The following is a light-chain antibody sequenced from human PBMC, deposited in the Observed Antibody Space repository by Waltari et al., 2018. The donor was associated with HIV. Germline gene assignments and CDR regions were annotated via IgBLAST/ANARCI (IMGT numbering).Light chain of an antibody. CDR2: GVS. CDR3: SSYTSSSTYV. J-gene: IGLJ1*01. CDR1: SSDVGGYKY. Sequence: QSALTQPASVSGSPGQSITISCTGTSSDVGGYKYVSWYQQHPGKAPKLMNYGVSNPRAGVSNRFAVSNACNTASLTISGLQAEDEAYYYCSSYTSSSTYVFGTGTKVTVL. V-gene: IGLV2-14*03.